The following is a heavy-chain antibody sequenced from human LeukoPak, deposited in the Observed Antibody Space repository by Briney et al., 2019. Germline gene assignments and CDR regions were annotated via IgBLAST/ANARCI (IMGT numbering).Heavy chain of an antibody. Sequence: GASVKVSCKASGGTFSSYAISWVRQAPGQGLEWMGRIIPILGIANYAQKFQGRVTITADKSTSTAYMELSSLRSEDTAVYYCARVDFGEMATIMLPDYWGQGTLVTVSS. J-gene: IGHJ4*02. CDR2: IIPILGIA. CDR3: ARVDFGEMATIMLPDY. D-gene: IGHD5-24*01. CDR1: GGTFSSYA. V-gene: IGHV1-69*04.